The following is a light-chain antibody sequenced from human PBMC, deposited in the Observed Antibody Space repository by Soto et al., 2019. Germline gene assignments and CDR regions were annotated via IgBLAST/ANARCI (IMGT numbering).Light chain of an antibody. J-gene: IGKJ1*01. Sequence: EIVLTQSPATLSLSPGERATLSCRASQSVSSYLAWYQQKPGQAPRLLIYDASNRATGIPARFSGSGSGTDFTLTISRLEPEDLAVYYCQQYGTSPETFGQGTKVDIK. V-gene: IGKV3-11*01. CDR2: DAS. CDR3: QQYGTSPET. CDR1: QSVSSY.